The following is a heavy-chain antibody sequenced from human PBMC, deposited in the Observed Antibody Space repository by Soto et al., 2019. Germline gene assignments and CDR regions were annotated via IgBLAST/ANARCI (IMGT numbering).Heavy chain of an antibody. D-gene: IGHD3-16*01. J-gene: IGHJ6*02. V-gene: IGHV1-18*01. CDR2: ISAYNGNT. Sequence: ASVKVSCKASGYTFTSYGISWVRQAPGQGLEWMGWISAYNGNTNYAQKLQGRVTMTTDTSTSTAYMELRSLRSDDTAVYYCARVPPRGSYYYYYGMDVWGQGTTVTVSS. CDR1: GYTFTSYG. CDR3: ARVPPRGSYYYYYGMDV.